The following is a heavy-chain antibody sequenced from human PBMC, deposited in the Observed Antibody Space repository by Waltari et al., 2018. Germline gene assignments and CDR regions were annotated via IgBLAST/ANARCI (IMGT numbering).Heavy chain of an antibody. D-gene: IGHD3-10*01. V-gene: IGHV3-33*03. J-gene: IGHJ6*02. CDR3: AKGSYYDAGGRTYYNGMDV. Sequence: QEQLVESGGGVVQPGRSLRLSCAASGFTFSRHGMHWVRQAPGKRPEWVAVIWYDGNNKYYADSVRGRFTISRDNAKNTLYLQMDSLRADDTAVYYCAKGSYYDAGGRTYYNGMDVWGQGTMVTVSS. CDR2: IWYDGNNK. CDR1: GFTFSRHG.